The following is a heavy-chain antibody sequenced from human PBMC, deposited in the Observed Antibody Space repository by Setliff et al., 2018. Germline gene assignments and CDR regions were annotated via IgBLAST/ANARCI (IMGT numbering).Heavy chain of an antibody. CDR3: AKRGPYCSGGTCHYYFDH. CDR1: RFTFSNYW. V-gene: IGHV3-7*03. CDR2: IKEDGSEK. Sequence: RLSCAASRFTFSNYWMSWVRQAPGKGLEWVANIKEDGSEKYYVDSVKGRFTISRDNAKNSLDLQMNSLRAEDTAVYYCAKRGPYCSGGTCHYYFDHWGQGTLVTVSS. D-gene: IGHD2-15*01. J-gene: IGHJ4*02.